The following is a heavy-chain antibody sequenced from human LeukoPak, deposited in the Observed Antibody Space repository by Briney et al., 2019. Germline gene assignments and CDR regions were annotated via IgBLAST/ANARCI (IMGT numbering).Heavy chain of an antibody. CDR1: GFTFSSYS. J-gene: IGHJ4*02. CDR2: ISGSSSTI. D-gene: IGHD3-10*01. V-gene: IGHV3-48*01. Sequence: GGSLRLSCAASGFTFSSYSMNWVRQAPGKGLEWVSYISGSSSTIYYADSVKGRFTISRDNAKNPLYLQMNSLRAEDTAVYYCARWADVLLWFGESYFDYWGQGTLVTVPS. CDR3: ARWADVLLWFGESYFDY.